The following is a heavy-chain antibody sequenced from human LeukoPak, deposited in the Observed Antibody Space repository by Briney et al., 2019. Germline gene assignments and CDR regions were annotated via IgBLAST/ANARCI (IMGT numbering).Heavy chain of an antibody. CDR2: MNPNSGAT. V-gene: IGHV1-8*01. CDR1: GYTFTSYD. Sequence: ASVKVSCKASGYTFTSYDFNWLRQATGQGPEWMGWMNPNSGATGYAQKFQGRVTMTRSASINTAYMELTNLRSEDTAVYYCARDGARREWELQAHFDYWGQGTLVTVSS. J-gene: IGHJ4*02. CDR3: ARDGARREWELQAHFDY. D-gene: IGHD1-26*01.